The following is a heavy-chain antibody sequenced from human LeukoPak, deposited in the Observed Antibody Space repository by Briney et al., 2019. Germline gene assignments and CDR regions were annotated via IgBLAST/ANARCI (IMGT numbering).Heavy chain of an antibody. CDR1: GGSISSSNW. Sequence: PSETLSLTCAVSGGSISSSNWWSWVRQPPGKGLEWIGEIYHSGSTNYNSSLKSRATISVDKSKNQFSLKLSSVTAADTAVYYCASLIPKFGELGIDYWGQGTLVTVSS. V-gene: IGHV4-4*02. CDR3: ASLIPKFGELGIDY. CDR2: IYHSGST. D-gene: IGHD3-10*01. J-gene: IGHJ4*02.